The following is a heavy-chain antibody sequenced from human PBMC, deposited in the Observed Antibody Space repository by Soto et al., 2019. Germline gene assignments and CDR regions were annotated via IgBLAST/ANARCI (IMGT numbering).Heavy chain of an antibody. CDR1: GGSISSSSYY. D-gene: IGHD4-17*01. V-gene: IGHV4-39*01. CDR3: ARLLDTVTKAGGHYYYMDV. CDR2: IYYSGST. Sequence: SETLSLTCTVSGGSISSSSYYWGWIRQPPGKGLEWIGSIYYSGSTYYNPSLKSRVTISVETSKNQFSLKLSSVTAADTAVYYCARLLDTVTKAGGHYYYMDVWGKGTTVTVSS. J-gene: IGHJ6*03.